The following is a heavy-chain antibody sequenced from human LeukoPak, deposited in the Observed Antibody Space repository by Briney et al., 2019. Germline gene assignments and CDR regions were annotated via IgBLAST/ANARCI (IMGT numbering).Heavy chain of an antibody. Sequence: ASVKVSCKASGYTFTGYYMHWVRQAPGQGLEWMGRIIPIFGTANYAQRFQGRVTITTDESTSTAYMELSSLRSEDTAVYYCARDHELELGTPRYWGQGTLVTVSS. V-gene: IGHV1-69*05. CDR3: ARDHELELGTPRY. CDR2: IIPIFGTA. CDR1: GYTFTGYY. D-gene: IGHD1-7*01. J-gene: IGHJ4*02.